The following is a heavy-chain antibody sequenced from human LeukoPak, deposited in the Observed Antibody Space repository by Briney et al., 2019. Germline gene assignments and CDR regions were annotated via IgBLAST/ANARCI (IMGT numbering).Heavy chain of an antibody. V-gene: IGHV4-59*01. CDR3: ARVRSGSYYYYFDY. D-gene: IGHD1-26*01. J-gene: IGHJ4*02. CDR2: IYYSGST. Sequence: SETLSLTCTVSGGSISSYYWSWIRQPPGKGLEWIGYIYYSGSTNYNPSLKSRVTTSVDTSKNQFSLKLSSVTAADTAVYYYARVRSGSYYYYFDYWGQGTLVTVSS. CDR1: GGSISSYY.